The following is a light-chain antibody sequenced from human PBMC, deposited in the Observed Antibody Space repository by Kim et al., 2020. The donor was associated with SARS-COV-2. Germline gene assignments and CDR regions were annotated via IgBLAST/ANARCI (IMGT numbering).Light chain of an antibody. J-gene: IGKJ3*01. CDR1: QSVLYNSNNKNY. CDR3: QQYYNTPFT. CDR2: WAS. Sequence: ATINCKSSQSVLYNSNNKNYLAWYQQKPGQPPRLLIYWASTRQSGVPDRFSGSASGTDFTLTISSLQAEDVAVYHCQQYYNTPFTFGPGTKVDIK. V-gene: IGKV4-1*01.